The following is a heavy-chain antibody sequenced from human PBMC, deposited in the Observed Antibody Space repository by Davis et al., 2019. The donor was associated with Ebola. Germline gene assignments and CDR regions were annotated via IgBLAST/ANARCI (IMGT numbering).Heavy chain of an antibody. CDR3: ARVNGDFYSYGMDV. Sequence: SETLSLTCAVYVGSFSDYYCSWIRQPPGKGLEWIGEINHGGSTKYNPSLRSRVTISVDTSKNQFFLKVSSVTAADTAVYYCARVNGDFYSYGMDVWGQGTTVTVS. CDR2: INHGGST. V-gene: IGHV4-34*01. CDR1: VGSFSDYY. J-gene: IGHJ6*02. D-gene: IGHD2-8*01.